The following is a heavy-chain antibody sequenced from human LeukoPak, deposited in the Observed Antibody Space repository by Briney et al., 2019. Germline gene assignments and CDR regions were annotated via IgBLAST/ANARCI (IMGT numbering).Heavy chain of an antibody. Sequence: ASVTVSCKASGYTFTIYGISWVRQAPGQGLEWMGWISAYNGNTNYAQKLQGRVTMTTDTSTSTAYMELRSLRSDDTAVYYCARDRKDYDFWSGYNPSSWFDPWGQGTLVTVSS. CDR2: ISAYNGNT. CDR3: ARDRKDYDFWSGYNPSSWFDP. D-gene: IGHD3-3*01. J-gene: IGHJ5*02. V-gene: IGHV1-18*01. CDR1: GYTFTIYG.